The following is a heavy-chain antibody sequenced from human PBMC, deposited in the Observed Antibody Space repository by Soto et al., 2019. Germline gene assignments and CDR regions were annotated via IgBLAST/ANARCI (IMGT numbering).Heavy chain of an antibody. CDR3: ARNGIDSSGYVDY. J-gene: IGHJ4*02. CDR2: IYYSGST. V-gene: IGHV4-31*03. CDR1: GGSISSGGYY. Sequence: PSETLSLTCTVSGGSISSGGYYWSWIRQHPGKGLEWIGYIYYSGSTYYNPSLKSRVTISVDTSKNQFSLKLSSVTAADTAVYYCARNGIDSSGYVDYWGQGTLVTVSS. D-gene: IGHD3-22*01.